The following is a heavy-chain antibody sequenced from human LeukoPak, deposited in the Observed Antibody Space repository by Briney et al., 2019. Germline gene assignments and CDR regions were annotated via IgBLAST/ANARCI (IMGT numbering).Heavy chain of an antibody. D-gene: IGHD6-6*01. J-gene: IGHJ4*02. CDR1: GGSISSGGYY. V-gene: IGHV4-31*03. CDR3: ARVGLRGIAARPDFDY. CDR2: IYYSGST. Sequence: PSETLSLTCTVSGGSISSGGYYWSWIRQHPGKGLEWIGYIYYSGSTYYNPSLKSRVTISVDTSKNQFSLKLSSVTAADTAVYYCARVGLRGIAARPDFDYWGQGTLVTVSS.